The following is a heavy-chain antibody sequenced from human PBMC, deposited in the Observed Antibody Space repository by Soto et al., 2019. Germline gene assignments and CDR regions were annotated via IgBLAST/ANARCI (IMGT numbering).Heavy chain of an antibody. Sequence: QLQLQESGPGLVKPSETLSLTCTVSGGSISSSSYYWGWIRQPPGMGLDWFGRIYYSGSTNYSPSHKSRVSISVDTSKNQFSLKLRSVTAADAAVYYCARLAVVVVAADNGYWGQGTLVTVSS. CDR1: GGSISSSSYY. CDR2: IYYSGST. V-gene: IGHV4-39*01. D-gene: IGHD2-15*01. J-gene: IGHJ4*02. CDR3: ARLAVVVVAADNGY.